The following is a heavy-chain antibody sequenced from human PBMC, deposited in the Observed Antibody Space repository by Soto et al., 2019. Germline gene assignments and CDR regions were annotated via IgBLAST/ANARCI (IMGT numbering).Heavy chain of an antibody. V-gene: IGHV3-74*01. J-gene: IGHJ6*02. CDR2: INSDGSST. CDR3: ARGGIVVVPAAIGYGMDV. CDR1: GFTFSSYW. D-gene: IGHD2-2*01. Sequence: PGGSLRLSSAASGFTFSSYWMHWVRQAPGKGLVWVSRINSDGSSTSYADSVKGRFTISRDNAKNTLYLQMNSLRAEDTAVYYCARGGIVVVPAAIGYGMDVWGQGTTVTVSS.